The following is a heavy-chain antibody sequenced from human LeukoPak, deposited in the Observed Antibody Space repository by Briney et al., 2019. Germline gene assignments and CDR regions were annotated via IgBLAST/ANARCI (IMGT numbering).Heavy chain of an antibody. Sequence: GGSLRLSCAASGFTFSSYEMNWVRQAPGKGLEWFSYISSSGSTIYYADSVKGRFTISRDNAKNSLYLQMHSLRAEDTAVYYCSRHSIAAAGLLYYYYYYMDVWGTGTTVTVSS. CDR2: ISSSGSTI. V-gene: IGHV3-48*03. CDR1: GFTFSSYE. CDR3: SRHSIAAAGLLYYYYYYMDV. D-gene: IGHD6-13*01. J-gene: IGHJ6*03.